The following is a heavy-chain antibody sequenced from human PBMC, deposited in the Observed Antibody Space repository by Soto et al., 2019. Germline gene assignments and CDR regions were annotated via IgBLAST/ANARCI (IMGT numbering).Heavy chain of an antibody. Sequence: GGSLRLSCAGSGFTLSDHYIDWVRQAPGKGLEWVGRSRDKAQGYSTAYAASVKGRFTTSRDESKNSVYLQMNSLRAEDTAVYYCAKSEGYYYYYGMDVWGQGTTVTVSS. CDR1: GFTLSDHY. J-gene: IGHJ6*02. V-gene: IGHV3-72*01. CDR2: SRDKAQGYST. CDR3: AKSEGYYYYYGMDV.